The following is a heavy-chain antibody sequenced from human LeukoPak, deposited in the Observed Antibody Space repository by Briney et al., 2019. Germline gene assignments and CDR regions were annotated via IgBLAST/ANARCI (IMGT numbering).Heavy chain of an antibody. J-gene: IGHJ4*02. V-gene: IGHV3-23*01. Sequence: GGSLRLSCTTSGFTFGDYGMSWVRQAPGKGLEWVSAISGRGGSTYYADSVKGRFTISRDNAKNSLYLQMNSLRAEDTALYYCAKIAGTTDYFDYWGQGTLVTVSS. CDR3: AKIAGTTDYFDY. CDR1: GFTFGDYG. CDR2: ISGRGGST. D-gene: IGHD1-20*01.